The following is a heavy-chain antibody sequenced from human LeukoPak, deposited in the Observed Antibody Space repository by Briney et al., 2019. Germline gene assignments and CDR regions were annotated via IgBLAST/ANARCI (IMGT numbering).Heavy chain of an antibody. CDR1: GYSISSGYY. Sequence: SETLSLTCTVSGYSISSGYYWGWIRQPPGKGLEWIGSIYHSGSAYYNPSLKSRVTISVDTSKNQFSLKLSSVTAADTAVYYCARANFNYDILTGFKNWFDPWGQGTLVTVSS. V-gene: IGHV4-38-2*02. CDR2: IYHSGSA. CDR3: ARANFNYDILTGFKNWFDP. D-gene: IGHD3-9*01. J-gene: IGHJ5*02.